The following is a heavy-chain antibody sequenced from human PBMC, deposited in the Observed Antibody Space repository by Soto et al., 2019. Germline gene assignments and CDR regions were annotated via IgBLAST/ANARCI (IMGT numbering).Heavy chain of an antibody. D-gene: IGHD3-3*01. Sequence: SETLSLTCTVSGGSISSGDYYWSWIRQPPGKGLEWIGYIYYSGSTYYNPSLKSRVTISVDTSKNQFSLKLSSVTAADTAVYYCARFQVLRFLEWLPHLDYWGQGTLVTVSS. CDR1: GGSISSGDYY. V-gene: IGHV4-30-4*01. J-gene: IGHJ4*02. CDR3: ARFQVLRFLEWLPHLDY. CDR2: IYYSGST.